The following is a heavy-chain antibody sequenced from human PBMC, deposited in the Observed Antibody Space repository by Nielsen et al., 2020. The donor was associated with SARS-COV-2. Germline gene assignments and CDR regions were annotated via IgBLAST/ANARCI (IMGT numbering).Heavy chain of an antibody. D-gene: IGHD5-24*01. CDR3: ARDPEMATETTYYFDY. V-gene: IGHV3-33*01. Sequence: GESLKTSCAASGFAFSSYGMHWVRQAPGKGLEWVAVIWYDGSNKYYADSVKGRFTISRDNSKNTLYLQMNSLRAEDTAVYYCARDPEMATETTYYFDYWGQGTLVTVSS. CDR2: IWYDGSNK. CDR1: GFAFSSYG. J-gene: IGHJ4*02.